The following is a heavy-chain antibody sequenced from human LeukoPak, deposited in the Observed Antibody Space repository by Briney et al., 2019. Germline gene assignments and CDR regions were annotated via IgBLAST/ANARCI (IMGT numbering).Heavy chain of an antibody. J-gene: IGHJ6*02. CDR3: ARSYYGSGSYSYGMDV. CDR1: GFTFSSYG. CDR2: ISGSGGST. V-gene: IGHV3-23*01. Sequence: PGGSLRLSCAASGFTFSSYGMHWVRQAPGKGLEWVSAISGSGGSTYYADSVKGRFTISRDNSKNSLYLQMNSLRAEDTAVYYCARSYYGSGSYSYGMDVWGQGTTVTVSS. D-gene: IGHD3-10*01.